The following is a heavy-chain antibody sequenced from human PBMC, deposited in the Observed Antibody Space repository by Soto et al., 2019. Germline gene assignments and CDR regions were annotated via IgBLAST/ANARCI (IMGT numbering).Heavy chain of an antibody. V-gene: IGHV3-23*01. CDR2: ISGSGGST. Sequence: GGSLXRSCAASGFPWRSYARNRVRQAPGKGLEWVSAISGSGGSTYYADSVKGRFTSSRDNSKNTLYLQMNSLRAEDTAVYYCATAAREYYYYGLDVWGQGTTVTVSS. J-gene: IGHJ6*02. CDR1: GFPWRSYA. CDR3: ATAAREYYYYGLDV.